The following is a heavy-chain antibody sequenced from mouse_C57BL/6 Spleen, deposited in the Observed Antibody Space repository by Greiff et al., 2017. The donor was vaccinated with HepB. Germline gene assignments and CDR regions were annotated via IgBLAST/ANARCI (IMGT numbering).Heavy chain of an antibody. Sequence: QVHVKQSGPELVKPGASVKLSCKASGYTFTSYDINWVKQRPGQGLEWIGWIYPRDGSTKYNEKFKGKATLTVDTSSSTAYMELHSLTSEDSAVYFCARERGELGRDFDYWGQGTTLTVSS. CDR1: GYTFTSYD. V-gene: IGHV1-85*01. J-gene: IGHJ2*01. CDR2: IYPRDGST. D-gene: IGHD4-1*01. CDR3: ARERGELGRDFDY.